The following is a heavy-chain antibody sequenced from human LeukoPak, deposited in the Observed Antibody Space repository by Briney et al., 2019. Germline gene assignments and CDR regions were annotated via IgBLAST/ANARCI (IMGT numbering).Heavy chain of an antibody. CDR2: IYTSGST. D-gene: IGHD6-6*01. Sequence: PSETLSLTRTVSGGSISSGGYYWSWIRQPPGKGLEWIGYIYTSGSTNYNPSLKSRVTISVDTSKNQFSLKLSSVTAADTAVYYCARRGSIAAPDYWGQGTLVTVSS. CDR3: ARRGSIAAPDY. J-gene: IGHJ4*02. V-gene: IGHV4-61*08. CDR1: GGSISSGGYY.